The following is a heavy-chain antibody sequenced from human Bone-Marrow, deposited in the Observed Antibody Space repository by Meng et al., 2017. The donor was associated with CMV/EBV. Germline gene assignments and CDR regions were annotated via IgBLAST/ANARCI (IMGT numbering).Heavy chain of an antibody. J-gene: IGHJ4*02. D-gene: IGHD3/OR15-3a*01. CDR2: IYYSGST. CDR1: GGSISSSSYY. V-gene: IGHV4-39*01. CDR3: AKRHRQGAFGPPDDY. Sequence: SETLSLTCTVSGGSISSSSYYWGWIRQPPGKGLEWIGSIYYSGSTYYNPSLKSRVTISVDTSKNQFSLKLSSVTAADTAVYYCAKRHRQGAFGPPDDYWGQGTLVTVSS.